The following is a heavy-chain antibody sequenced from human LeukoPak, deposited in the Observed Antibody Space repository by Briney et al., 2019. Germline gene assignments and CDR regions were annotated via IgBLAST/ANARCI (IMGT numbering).Heavy chain of an antibody. D-gene: IGHD6-13*01. V-gene: IGHV3-33*01. Sequence: GGSLRLSCAASGFTFSSYGMHWVRQAPGKGLEWVAVIWYDGSNKYYADSVKGRFTISRDNSKNTLYLQMNSLRAEDTAVYYCARDADSSSWYDEYYFDYRGQGTLVTVSS. CDR1: GFTFSSYG. J-gene: IGHJ4*02. CDR2: IWYDGSNK. CDR3: ARDADSSSWYDEYYFDY.